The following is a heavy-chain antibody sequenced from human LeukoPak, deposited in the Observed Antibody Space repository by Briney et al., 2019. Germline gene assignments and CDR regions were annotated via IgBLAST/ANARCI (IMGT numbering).Heavy chain of an antibody. CDR3: AKDIYGSGSYYKVGFDY. CDR2: ISGSGGST. CDR1: GLTFSSYA. D-gene: IGHD3-10*01. Sequence: GGTLRLSCAASGLTFSSYAMSWVRQAPGKGLEWVSAISGSGGSTYYADSVKGRFTISRDNSKNTLYLQMNSLRAEDTAVYYCAKDIYGSGSYYKVGFDYWGQGTLVTVSS. J-gene: IGHJ4*02. V-gene: IGHV3-23*01.